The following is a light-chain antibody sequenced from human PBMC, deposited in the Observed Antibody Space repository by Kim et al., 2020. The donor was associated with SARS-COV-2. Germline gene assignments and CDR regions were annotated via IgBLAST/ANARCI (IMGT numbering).Light chain of an antibody. CDR3: QQYADYPYT. Sequence: DIQLTQSPSSLSASVGDRVTITCRASQGINNYLGWLQQKPGKAPKSLMYAASTLESGVPSRFSGSASETDFTLTITSLQPEDFAIYYCQQYADYPYTFGQGTKLEI. CDR2: AAS. J-gene: IGKJ2*01. CDR1: QGINNY. V-gene: IGKV1-16*01.